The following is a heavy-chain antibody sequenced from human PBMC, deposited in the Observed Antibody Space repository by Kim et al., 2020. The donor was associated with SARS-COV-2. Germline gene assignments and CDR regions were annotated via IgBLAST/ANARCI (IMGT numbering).Heavy chain of an antibody. CDR2: ISAYNGNT. J-gene: IGHJ4*02. V-gene: IGHV1-18*01. CDR1: GYTFTSYG. D-gene: IGHD3-16*02. CDR3: ARGIAKPPYMSNYVWGSYRYGIYYFDY. Sequence: ASVKVSCKASGYTFTSYGISWVRQAPGQGLEWMGWISAYNGNTNYAQKLQGRVTMTTDTSTSTAYMELRSLRSDDTAVYYCARGIAKPPYMSNYVWGSYRYGIYYFDYWGQGTLVTVSS.